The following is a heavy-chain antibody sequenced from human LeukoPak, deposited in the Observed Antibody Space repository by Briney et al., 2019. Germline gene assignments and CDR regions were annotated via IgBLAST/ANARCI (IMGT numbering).Heavy chain of an antibody. Sequence: ISAYNGNTNYAQKIQGRVTMTSDTSATTAYMELRSLRSDDTAVYYCARKNSGSKDDAFDIWGQGTMVTVSA. J-gene: IGHJ3*02. CDR3: ARKNSGSKDDAFDI. CDR2: ISAYNGNT. V-gene: IGHV1-18*01. D-gene: IGHD3-10*01.